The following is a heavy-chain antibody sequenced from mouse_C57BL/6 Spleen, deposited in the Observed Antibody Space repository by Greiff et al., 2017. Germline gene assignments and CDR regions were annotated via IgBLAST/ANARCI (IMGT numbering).Heavy chain of an antibody. Sequence: EVQRVESGGGLVQPGGSMKLSCVASGFTFSNYWMNWVRQSPEKGLEWVAQIRLKSDNYATHYAESVKGRFTISRDDPKSSVYLQMNNLRAEDTGIYYCTVWLLFYWGQGTTLTVSS. J-gene: IGHJ2*01. CDR3: TVWLLFY. V-gene: IGHV6-3*01. D-gene: IGHD2-3*01. CDR2: IRLKSDNYAT. CDR1: GFTFSNYW.